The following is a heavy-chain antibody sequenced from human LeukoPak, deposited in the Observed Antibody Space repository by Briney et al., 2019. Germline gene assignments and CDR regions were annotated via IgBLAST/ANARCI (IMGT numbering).Heavy chain of an antibody. Sequence: SETLSLTCTVSGGSIGSYYWSWTRQPPGKGLEWIGYIYYSGSTNYNPSLKSRVTISVDTSKNQFSLKLSSVTAADTAVYYCARAPPGMDVWGQGTAVTVSS. CDR2: IYYSGST. J-gene: IGHJ6*02. V-gene: IGHV4-59*12. CDR3: ARAPPGMDV. CDR1: GGSIGSYY.